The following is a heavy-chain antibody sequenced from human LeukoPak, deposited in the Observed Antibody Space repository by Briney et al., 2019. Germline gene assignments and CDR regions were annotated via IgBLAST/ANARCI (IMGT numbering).Heavy chain of an antibody. CDR3: ARSKRWGLLYWFDP. CDR1: GYTFTGYY. Sequence: ASVKVSCKASGYTFTGYYMHWVRQAPGQGLEWMGWINSNSGGTNYAQKFQGRVTMTRDTSISTAYMELSRLRSDDTAVYYCARSKRWGLLYWFDPWGQGTLVTVSS. J-gene: IGHJ5*02. CDR2: INSNSGGT. V-gene: IGHV1-2*02. D-gene: IGHD1-26*01.